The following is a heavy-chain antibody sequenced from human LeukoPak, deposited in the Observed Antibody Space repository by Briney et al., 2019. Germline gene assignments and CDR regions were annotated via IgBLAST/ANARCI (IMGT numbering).Heavy chain of an antibody. V-gene: IGHV3-30*18. J-gene: IGHJ4*02. CDR2: ISYDGSNK. Sequence: GRSLRLSCAASGFTFSSYGMHWVRQAPGKGLEWVAVISYDGSNKYYADSVKGRFTISRDNSKNTLYLQMNSLRAEDTAVYYCAKEGLLWFGESDYWGQGTLVTVSS. CDR1: GFTFSSYG. CDR3: AKEGLLWFGESDY. D-gene: IGHD3-10*01.